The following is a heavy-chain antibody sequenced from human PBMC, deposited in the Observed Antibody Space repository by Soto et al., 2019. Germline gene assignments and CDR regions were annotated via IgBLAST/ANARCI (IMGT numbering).Heavy chain of an antibody. CDR3: ARVPGYCSSTSCYGHDAFDI. J-gene: IGHJ3*02. CDR1: GYTFTSYG. D-gene: IGHD2-2*03. V-gene: IGHV1-18*01. Sequence: ASVKVSCKASGYTFTSYGISWVRQAPGQGLEWMGWISAYNGNTNYAQKLQGRVTMTTDTSTSTAYMELRSLRSDDTAVYYCARVPGYCSSTSCYGHDAFDIWGQGTMVTVSS. CDR2: ISAYNGNT.